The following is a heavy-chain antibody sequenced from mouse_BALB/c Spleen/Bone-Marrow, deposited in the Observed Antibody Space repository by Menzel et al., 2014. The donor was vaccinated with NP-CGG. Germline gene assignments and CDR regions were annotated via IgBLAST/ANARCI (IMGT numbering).Heavy chain of an antibody. Sequence: QVQLQQSGAELVRPGSSVKISCKASGYAFSIYWMNWVKQRPGQGLEWIGQIYPGDDDTDYNGKFKGKATLTADISSSTAYMQLNSLTSEDSAVYFCARGGISIDYWGQGTTLTVSS. CDR3: ARGGISIDY. CDR2: IYPGDDDT. J-gene: IGHJ2*01. CDR1: GYAFSIYW. V-gene: IGHV1-80*01.